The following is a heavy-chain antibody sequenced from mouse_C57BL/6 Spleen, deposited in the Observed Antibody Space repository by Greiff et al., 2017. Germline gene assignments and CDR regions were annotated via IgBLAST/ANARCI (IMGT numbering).Heavy chain of an antibody. CDR3: AEEGRGAMDY. J-gene: IGHJ4*01. V-gene: IGHV1-82*01. CDR1: GYAFSSSW. Sequence: VQLQQSGPELVKPGASVKISCKASGYAFSSSWMNWVKQRPGKGLEWIGRIYPGDGDTNYNGKFKGKATLTADKSSSTAYMQLSSLTSEDSAVYVCAEEGRGAMDYWGQGTSVTVSS. CDR2: IYPGDGDT.